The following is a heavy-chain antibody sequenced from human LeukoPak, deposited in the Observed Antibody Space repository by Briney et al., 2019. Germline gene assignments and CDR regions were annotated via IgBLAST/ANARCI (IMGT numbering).Heavy chain of an antibody. V-gene: IGHV1-46*01. D-gene: IGHD2-2*02. CDR1: GYTFTSYY. Sequence: ASVKVSCKASGYTFTSYYMHWVRQAPGQGLEWMGIINPSGGSTSYAQKFQGRVTMTRDTSTSTVYMELSSLRSEDTAVYYCARVVWEYQLLYGASDIWGQGTMVTVSS. CDR2: INPSGGST. CDR3: ARVVWEYQLLYGASDI. J-gene: IGHJ3*02.